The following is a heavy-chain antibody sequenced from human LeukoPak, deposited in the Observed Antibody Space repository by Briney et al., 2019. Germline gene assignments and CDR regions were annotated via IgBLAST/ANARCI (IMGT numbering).Heavy chain of an antibody. CDR2: IYYTGYT. CDR1: SGSISSGDYY. D-gene: IGHD3-16*01. CDR3: ASMKSGYYVDY. V-gene: IGHV4-31*03. Sequence: RPSETLSLTCTVSSGSISSGDYYWSWIRQHPGKGLEWIGYIYYTGYTYYNPSLKSRATIAIDTSKNQFSLKLSSVTAADTAEYYCASMKSGYYVDYWGQGTLVTVSS. J-gene: IGHJ4*02.